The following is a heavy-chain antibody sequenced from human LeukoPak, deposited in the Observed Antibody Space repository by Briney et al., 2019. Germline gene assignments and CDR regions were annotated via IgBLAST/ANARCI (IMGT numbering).Heavy chain of an antibody. D-gene: IGHD1-14*01. Sequence: PSETLSLTCTVSGGAISSYYWSWIRQPPGKGLECIGYIYYSGSTNYNPSLKSRVTISVDTSKNQFSLKLSSVTAADTAVYYCARGINAFDIWGQGTMVTVSS. V-gene: IGHV4-59*01. CDR2: IYYSGST. CDR3: ARGINAFDI. J-gene: IGHJ3*02. CDR1: GGAISSYY.